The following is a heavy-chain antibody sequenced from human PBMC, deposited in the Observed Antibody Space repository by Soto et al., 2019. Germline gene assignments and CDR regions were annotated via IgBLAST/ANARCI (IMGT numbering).Heavy chain of an antibody. CDR1: GGTFSSYA. J-gene: IGHJ4*02. D-gene: IGHD3-22*01. Sequence: QVQLVQSGAEVKKPGSSVKVSCKASGGTFSSYAISWVRQAPGQGLEWMGGIIPIFGTANYAQKFQGRVTITADDSTSTSCVDRCSLRSKDTAVYYCAADDRDYYDSSGYYPGDYWGQGTLVTVSS. CDR2: IIPIFGTA. V-gene: IGHV1-69*12. CDR3: AADDRDYYDSSGYYPGDY.